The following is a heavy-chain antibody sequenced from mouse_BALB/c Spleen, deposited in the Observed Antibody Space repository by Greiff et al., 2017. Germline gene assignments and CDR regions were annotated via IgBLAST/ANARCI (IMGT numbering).Heavy chain of an antibody. D-gene: IGHD1-1*01. CDR3: ARGYYGSSLYAMDY. Sequence: QVQLKESGPGLVAPSQSLSITCTVSGFSLTSYGVHWVRQPPGKGLEWLGVIWAGGSTNYNSALMSRLSISKDNSKSQVFLKMNSLQTDDTAMYYCARGYYGSSLYAMDYWGQGTSVTVSS. CDR2: IWAGGST. V-gene: IGHV2-9*02. J-gene: IGHJ4*01. CDR1: GFSLTSYG.